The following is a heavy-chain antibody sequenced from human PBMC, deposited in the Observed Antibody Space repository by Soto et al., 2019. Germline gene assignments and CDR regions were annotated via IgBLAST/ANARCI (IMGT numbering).Heavy chain of an antibody. CDR3: VTGWSEY. V-gene: IGHV3-74*01. D-gene: IGHD2-15*01. Sequence: PGGSLRLSCVVSEFTFISSWMHWVRQGPGKGLVWVSRMNSDGSTTNYADSVKGRFTTSRDNAKNMLYLQMNSLRAEDTALYYCVTGWSEYWGQGTLVTVSS. CDR1: EFTFISSW. J-gene: IGHJ4*02. CDR2: MNSDGSTT.